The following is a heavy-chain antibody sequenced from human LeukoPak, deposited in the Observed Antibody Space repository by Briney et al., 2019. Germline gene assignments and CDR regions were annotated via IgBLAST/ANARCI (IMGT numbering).Heavy chain of an antibody. J-gene: IGHJ4*02. CDR3: TTDPSYYDFWSGFCTSY. CDR1: GFTFTNAW. V-gene: IGHV3-15*01. Sequence: GGSLRLSCAVSGFTFTNAWLNWVRQTPGKGLEWDGRIKSSTDGGATDYAAPVQGRFIISGDDSENTLYLHMHSLKAEDTAVYYCTTDPSYYDFWSGFCTSYWGQGTLVTVSS. D-gene: IGHD3-3*01. CDR2: IKSSTDGGAT.